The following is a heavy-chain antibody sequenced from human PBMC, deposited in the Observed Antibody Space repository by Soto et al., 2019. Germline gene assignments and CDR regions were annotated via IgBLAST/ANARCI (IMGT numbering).Heavy chain of an antibody. CDR3: ARGLGRVIQLWLNLFDY. D-gene: IGHD5-18*01. J-gene: IGHJ4*02. Sequence: GSLRLSCAASGFTFSSYAMHWVRQAPGKGLEWVAVISYDGSNKYYADSVKGRFTISRDNSKNTLYLQMNSLRAEDTAVYYCARGLGRVIQLWLNLFDYWGQGTLVTVSS. CDR1: GFTFSSYA. CDR2: ISYDGSNK. V-gene: IGHV3-30-3*01.